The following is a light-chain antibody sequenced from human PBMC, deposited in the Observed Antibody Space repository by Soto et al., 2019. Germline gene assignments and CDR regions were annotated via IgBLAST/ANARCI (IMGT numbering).Light chain of an antibody. Sequence: EIVMTQSPVTLSVSPGERVTLSCRASQSVSSNLAWYQQTPGQAPSLLIYGAFTRATGIPARFSGTGSGTEFTLTISSLQSEDFALYYCQQYNDWPLTFGQGTKVDI. CDR1: QSVSSN. J-gene: IGKJ1*01. V-gene: IGKV3-15*01. CDR3: QQYNDWPLT. CDR2: GAF.